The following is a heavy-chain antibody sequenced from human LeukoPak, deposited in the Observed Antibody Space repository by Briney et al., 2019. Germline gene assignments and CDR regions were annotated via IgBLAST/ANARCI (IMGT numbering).Heavy chain of an antibody. V-gene: IGHV4-34*01. J-gene: IGHJ4*02. Sequence: KPSETLSLTCAVYGGSFSGYYWSWIRQPPGKGLEWIGEINHSGSTNYNPSLKSRVTISVDTSKNQFSLKLSSVTAADTAVYYCARLVPYYYDSSGYYYFDYWGQGTLVTVSS. CDR2: INHSGST. CDR1: GGSFSGYY. CDR3: ARLVPYYYDSSGYYYFDY. D-gene: IGHD3-22*01.